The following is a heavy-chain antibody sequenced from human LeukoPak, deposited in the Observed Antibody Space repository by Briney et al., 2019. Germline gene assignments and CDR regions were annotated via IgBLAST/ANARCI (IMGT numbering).Heavy chain of an antibody. Sequence: GGSLRLSCAASGFTFSSYAMSWVRQAPGKGLEWVSAISGSGGSTYYADSVKGRFTISRDDSKNTLYLQMNSLRAEDTAVYYCAKVRLQLYYFDYWGQGTLVTVSS. CDR2: ISGSGGST. D-gene: IGHD5-24*01. CDR3: AKVRLQLYYFDY. J-gene: IGHJ4*02. V-gene: IGHV3-23*01. CDR1: GFTFSSYA.